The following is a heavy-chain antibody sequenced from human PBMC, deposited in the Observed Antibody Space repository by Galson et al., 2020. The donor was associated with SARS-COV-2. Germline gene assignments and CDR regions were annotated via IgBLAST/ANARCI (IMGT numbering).Heavy chain of an antibody. CDR1: GGSISSYY. J-gene: IGHJ4*02. CDR3: ARGFDY. V-gene: IGHV4-59*01. CDR2: IYYSGST. Sequence: ASETLSLTCTVSGGSISSYYRSWIRQPPGKGLEWIGYIYYSGSTNYNPSLKSRVTISVDTSKNLFSLKLSSVTAADTAVYYCARGFDYWGQGTLVTVSS.